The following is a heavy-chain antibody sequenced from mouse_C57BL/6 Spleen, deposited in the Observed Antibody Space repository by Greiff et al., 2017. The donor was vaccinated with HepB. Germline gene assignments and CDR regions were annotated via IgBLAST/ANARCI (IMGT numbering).Heavy chain of an antibody. CDR2: INPNNGGT. CDR1: GYTFTDYY. J-gene: IGHJ4*01. Sequence: VQLQQSGPELVKPGASVKISCKASGYTFTDYYMNWVKQSHGKSLEWIGDINPNNGGTSYNQKFKGKATLTLDKSSSTAYMELRSLTSEDSAVYYCARSTTEWDYWGQGTSVTVSS. D-gene: IGHD1-1*01. V-gene: IGHV1-26*01. CDR3: ARSTTEWDY.